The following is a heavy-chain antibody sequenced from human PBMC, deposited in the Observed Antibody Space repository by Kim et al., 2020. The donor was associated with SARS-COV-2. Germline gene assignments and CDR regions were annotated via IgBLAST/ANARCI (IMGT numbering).Heavy chain of an antibody. CDR2: MNPNSGNT. CDR3: ARGYYDYVWGCYRYDNWFDP. D-gene: IGHD3-16*02. CDR1: GYTFTSYD. Sequence: ASVKVSCKASGYTFTSYDINWVRQATGQGLEWMGWMNPNSGNTGYAQKFQGRVTMTRNTSISTAYMELSSLRSEDTAVYYCARGYYDYVWGCYRYDNWFDPWGQGTLVTVST. J-gene: IGHJ5*02. V-gene: IGHV1-8*01.